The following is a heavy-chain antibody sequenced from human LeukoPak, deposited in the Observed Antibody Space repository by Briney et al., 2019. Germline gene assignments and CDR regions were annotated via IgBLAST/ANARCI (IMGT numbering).Heavy chain of an antibody. Sequence: GASVKVSCKASGYTFTNYDIHWVRQATGQGLEWMGWINPNSGGTNYAQKFQGRVTVTRDTSISTAYMELSRLRSDDTAVYYCAIGSRRGYSYGYKSDLRYWGQGTLVTVSS. D-gene: IGHD5-18*01. J-gene: IGHJ4*02. CDR2: INPNSGGT. V-gene: IGHV1-2*02. CDR1: GYTFTNYD. CDR3: AIGSRRGYSYGYKSDLRY.